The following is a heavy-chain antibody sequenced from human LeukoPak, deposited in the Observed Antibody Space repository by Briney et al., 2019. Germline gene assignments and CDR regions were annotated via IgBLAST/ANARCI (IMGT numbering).Heavy chain of an antibody. V-gene: IGHV3-23*03. CDR1: GFTFSIYE. CDR3: AKATSPVHSRNWFDS. D-gene: IGHD6-13*01. CDR2: IYSGNTI. Sequence: GGSLRLSCAAYGFTFSIYEMNWVRQAPGKGLEWVSVIYSGNTIKYADSVKGRFTISRDNSKNTVNVQMNSLRAEDTAVYYCAKATSPVHSRNWFDSWGQGTLVTVSS. J-gene: IGHJ5*01.